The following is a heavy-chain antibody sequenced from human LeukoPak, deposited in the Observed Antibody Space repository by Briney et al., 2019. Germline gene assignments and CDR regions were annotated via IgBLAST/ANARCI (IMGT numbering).Heavy chain of an antibody. CDR3: ARGGYDILTGYPGPFDY. V-gene: IGHV1-69*06. Sequence: GSSVKVSCKASGGTFSSYAISWVRQAPGQGLEWMGGIIPIFGTANYAQKFQGRVTITADKSTSTAYMELSSLRSEDTAVYYCARGGYDILTGYPGPFDYWGQGTLVTVSS. J-gene: IGHJ4*02. CDR1: GGTFSSYA. CDR2: IIPIFGTA. D-gene: IGHD3-9*01.